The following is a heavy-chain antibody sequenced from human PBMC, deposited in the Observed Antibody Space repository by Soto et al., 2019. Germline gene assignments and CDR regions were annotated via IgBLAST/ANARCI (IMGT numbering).Heavy chain of an antibody. CDR3: AGGAIAPRAFDP. CDR1: GDSISSYY. V-gene: IGHV4-59*13. Sequence: QVQLQESGPGLLKPSETLSLTCTVSGDSISSYYWSWIRQPPGKELEWIGYIYYSGSTNYNPSLKRRSTIPADTPKNQSSLKLRSGPAADTAVYSWAGGAIAPRAFDPGGQGPLVTASS. J-gene: IGHJ5*02. D-gene: IGHD6-13*01. CDR2: IYYSGST.